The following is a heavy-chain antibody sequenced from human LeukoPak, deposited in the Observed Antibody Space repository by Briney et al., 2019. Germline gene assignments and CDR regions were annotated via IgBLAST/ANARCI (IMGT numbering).Heavy chain of an antibody. D-gene: IGHD1-26*01. CDR3: ARGGIVGAAGQEGDFDI. Sequence: ASVKVSCKASGYTFTGYYMHWVRQAPGQGLEWMGWINPNSGGTNYAQKFQGRVTMTRDTSINTAYLELSRLRSDDTAVYYCARGGIVGAAGQEGDFDIWGQGTMVTVSS. J-gene: IGHJ3*02. V-gene: IGHV1-2*02. CDR2: INPNSGGT. CDR1: GYTFTGYY.